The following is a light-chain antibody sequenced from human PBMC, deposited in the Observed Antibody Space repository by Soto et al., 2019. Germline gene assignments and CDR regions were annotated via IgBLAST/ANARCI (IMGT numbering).Light chain of an antibody. Sequence: EIVLTQSPGTLSLSPGERATLSCRASQSVSSSYLAWYQQNPGQAPRLLIYGASSRATGIPDRFSGSGSGTDFTLTISRLETEDCAVYYCQQYGSSPTFGQGNKVEI. CDR1: QSVSSSY. V-gene: IGKV3-20*01. CDR3: QQYGSSPT. CDR2: GAS. J-gene: IGKJ1*01.